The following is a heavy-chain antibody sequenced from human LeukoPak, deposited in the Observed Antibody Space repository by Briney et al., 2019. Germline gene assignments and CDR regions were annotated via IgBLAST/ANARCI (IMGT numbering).Heavy chain of an antibody. CDR1: GGTFSSYA. CDR2: IIPIFGTA. CDR3: ARGINYDSSAPTHAFDI. Sequence: SVKVSCKASGGTFSSYAISWVRQAPGQGLEWMGRIIPIFGTANYAQEFQGRVTITTDESTSTAYMELSSLRSEDTAVYYCARGINYDSSAPTHAFDIWGQGTMVTVSS. J-gene: IGHJ3*02. D-gene: IGHD3-22*01. V-gene: IGHV1-69*05.